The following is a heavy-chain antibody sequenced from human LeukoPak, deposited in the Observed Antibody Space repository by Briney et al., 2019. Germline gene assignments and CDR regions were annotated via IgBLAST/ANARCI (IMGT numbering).Heavy chain of an antibody. CDR1: GFTFDDYA. J-gene: IGHJ4*02. Sequence: GGSLRLSCAASGFTFDDYAMHWVRQAPGKGLEWVSGISWNSGSIGYADSVKGRFTISRDNAKNSLYLQMNSLRAEDTAVYYCARDFQLAAALDYWGQGTLVTVSS. D-gene: IGHD6-13*01. CDR2: ISWNSGSI. V-gene: IGHV3-9*01. CDR3: ARDFQLAAALDY.